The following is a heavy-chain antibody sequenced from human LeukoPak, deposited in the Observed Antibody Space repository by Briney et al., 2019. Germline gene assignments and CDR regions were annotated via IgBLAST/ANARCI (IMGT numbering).Heavy chain of an antibody. CDR3: AKGIYSSGWSYFDY. CDR2: LSGSGITT. D-gene: IGHD6-19*01. V-gene: IGHV3-23*01. Sequence: PGGSLRLSCVVSGISLSNYAMTWVRQAPGKGLEWVSTLSGSGITTYYADSVKGRFTISRDNSENTLYLQMNSLRAEDTAVYYCAKGIYSSGWSYFDYWGHGTLVTVSS. J-gene: IGHJ4*01. CDR1: GISLSNYA.